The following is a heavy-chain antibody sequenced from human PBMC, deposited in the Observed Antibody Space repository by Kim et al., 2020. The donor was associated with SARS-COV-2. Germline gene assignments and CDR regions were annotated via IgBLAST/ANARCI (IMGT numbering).Heavy chain of an antibody. CDR2: ISSSSSYI. CDR3: ARDGGSSSWYYYYGMDV. Sequence: GGSLRLSCAASGFTFSSYSMNWVRQAPGKGLEWVSSISSSSSYIYYADSVKGRFTISRDNAKNSLYLKMNSLRAEDTAVYYCARDGGSSSWYYYYGMDVWGQGTTVTVSS. CDR1: GFTFSSYS. D-gene: IGHD6-13*01. V-gene: IGHV3-21*01. J-gene: IGHJ6*02.